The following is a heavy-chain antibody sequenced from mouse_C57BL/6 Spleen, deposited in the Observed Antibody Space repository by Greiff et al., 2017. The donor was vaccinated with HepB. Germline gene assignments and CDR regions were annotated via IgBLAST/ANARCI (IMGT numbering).Heavy chain of an antibody. J-gene: IGHJ2*01. Sequence: VQLQQSGAELVRPGTSVKVSCKASGYAFTNYLIEWVKQRPGQGLEWIGETNTGSGGTNYNEKLKGKATLTADKSSSTAYLQLSSLPSEDSAVYFCARREVTGTFDYWGQGTTLTVSS. CDR1: GYAFTNYL. V-gene: IGHV1-54*01. D-gene: IGHD4-1*01. CDR2: TNTGSGGT. CDR3: ARREVTGTFDY.